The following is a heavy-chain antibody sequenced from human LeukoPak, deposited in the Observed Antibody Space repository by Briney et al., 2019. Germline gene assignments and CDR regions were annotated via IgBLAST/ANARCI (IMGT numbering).Heavy chain of an antibody. D-gene: IGHD1-1*01. CDR1: GFTFSSYG. CDR2: ISYDGSNK. J-gene: IGHJ4*02. CDR3: AKDYGPQNWNYLDY. Sequence: PGRSLRLSCAASGFTFSSYGMHRVRQAPGKGLEWVAVISYDGSNKYYADSVKGRFTISRDNSKNTLYLQMNSLRAEDTAVYYCAKDYGPQNWNYLDYWGQGTLVTVSS. V-gene: IGHV3-30*18.